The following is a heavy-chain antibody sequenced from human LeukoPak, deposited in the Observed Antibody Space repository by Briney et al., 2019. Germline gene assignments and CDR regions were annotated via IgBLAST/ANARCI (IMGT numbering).Heavy chain of an antibody. CDR3: TTMRLGYCSSTSCYEGNWFDP. V-gene: IGHV3-15*01. CDR1: GFTFRSFP. CDR2: IKSKTDGGTT. Sequence: PGRSLTLSCAASGFTFRSFPMHWVRQAPGKGLEWVGRIKSKTDGGTTDYAAPVKGRFTISRDDSKNTLYLQMNSLKTEDTAVYYCTTMRLGYCSSTSCYEGNWFDPWGQGTLVTVSS. J-gene: IGHJ5*02. D-gene: IGHD2-2*01.